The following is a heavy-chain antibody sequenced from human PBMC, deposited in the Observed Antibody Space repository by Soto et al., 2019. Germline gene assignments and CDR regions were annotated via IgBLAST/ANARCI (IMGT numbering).Heavy chain of an antibody. J-gene: IGHJ4*02. CDR2: ISYDGSNK. Sequence: QVQLVESGGGVVQPGRSLRLSCAASGFTFSSYGMHWVRQAPGKGLEWVAVISYDGSNKYYADSVKGRFTISRDNSKNXLXXQMNSLRAEDTAVYYCAKDPTAIAADGTVKAGWDYGGQGTLVTVSS. CDR3: AKDPTAIAADGTVKAGWDY. V-gene: IGHV3-30*18. D-gene: IGHD6-13*01. CDR1: GFTFSSYG.